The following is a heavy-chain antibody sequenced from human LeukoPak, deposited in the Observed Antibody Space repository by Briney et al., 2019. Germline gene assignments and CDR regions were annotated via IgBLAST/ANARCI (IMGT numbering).Heavy chain of an antibody. D-gene: IGHD3-10*01. Sequence: KPGGSLRLSCATSGFTVSNKYMTWVRQAPGKGLEWVSSISSSSSYIYYADSVKGRFTISRDNAKNSLYLQMNSLRAEDTAVYYCARDSARITMVRGDPGTLDYWGQGTLVTVSS. J-gene: IGHJ4*02. CDR2: ISSSSSYI. CDR1: GFTVSNKY. V-gene: IGHV3-21*01. CDR3: ARDSARITMVRGDPGTLDY.